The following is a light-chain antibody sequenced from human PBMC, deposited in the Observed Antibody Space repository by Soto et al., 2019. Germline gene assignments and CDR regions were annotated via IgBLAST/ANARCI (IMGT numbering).Light chain of an antibody. CDR1: QSVDTTF. CDR2: GAS. CDR3: QQYMSSVT. J-gene: IGKJ1*01. V-gene: IGKV3-20*01. Sequence: EIVLTQSPGSLSLSPGQRATLSCRASQSVDTTFFAWYQKKPGQAPRLLIYGASKRATVIPDRFSGSGSGTDFTLIISILEPEDFAVYYCQQYMSSVTFGQGTKVQIK.